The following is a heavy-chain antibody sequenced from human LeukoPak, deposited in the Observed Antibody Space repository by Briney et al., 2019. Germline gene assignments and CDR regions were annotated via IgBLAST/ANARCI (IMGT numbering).Heavy chain of an antibody. CDR2: IRYDGSNK. V-gene: IGHV3-30*02. J-gene: IGHJ4*02. D-gene: IGHD3-10*01. CDR3: AKDLSASYYGSGSYSGY. CDR1: GFTFSSYG. Sequence: GGSLRLSCAASGFTFSSYGMHWVRQAPGKGLEWVAFIRYDGSNKYYADSVKGRFTISRDNSKNTLYLQMNSLRAEDTAVYYCAKDLSASYYGSGSYSGYWGQGTLVTVSS.